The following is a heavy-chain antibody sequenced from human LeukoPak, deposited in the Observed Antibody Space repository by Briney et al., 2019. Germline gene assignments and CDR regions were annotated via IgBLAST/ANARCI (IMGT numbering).Heavy chain of an antibody. Sequence: GGSLRLSCAASGFTFSAYSMNWVRQAPGKGLEWVSYISSSSSTIYYADSVKGRFTISRDNAKNSLYLQMNSLRDEDTAVYYCARAVYYYDSSGYYYPKGDYFDYWGQGTLVTVSS. CDR2: ISSSSSTI. D-gene: IGHD3-22*01. CDR3: ARAVYYYDSSGYYYPKGDYFDY. CDR1: GFTFSAYS. V-gene: IGHV3-48*02. J-gene: IGHJ4*02.